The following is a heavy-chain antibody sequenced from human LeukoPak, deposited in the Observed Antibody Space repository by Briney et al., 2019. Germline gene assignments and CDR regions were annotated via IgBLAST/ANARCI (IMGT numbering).Heavy chain of an antibody. CDR2: IIPKSGTT. Sequence: GASMKVSCKASGYTVTGYYMHWVRQAPGQGLQWMGGIIPKSGTTSYAQKYQGRVAITADESASTAYMELTSLRSEDTAVYYCATDAYYDSSGYPQDYWGQGTLVTVSS. D-gene: IGHD3-22*01. CDR1: GYTVTGYY. J-gene: IGHJ4*02. CDR3: ATDAYYDSSGYPQDY. V-gene: IGHV1-69*13.